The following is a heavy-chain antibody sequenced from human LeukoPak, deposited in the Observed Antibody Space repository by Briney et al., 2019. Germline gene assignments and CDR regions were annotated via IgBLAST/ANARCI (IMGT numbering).Heavy chain of an antibody. CDR3: ARVSGYSYGGNDY. CDR1: GASFSGYY. J-gene: IGHJ4*02. CDR2: INHSGST. D-gene: IGHD5-18*01. V-gene: IGHV4-34*01. Sequence: PSETLSLTCAVYGASFSGYYWNWIRQPPGKGLEWIGEINHSGSTYYNPSLKSRVTISVDTSKNQFSLKLNSVTAAETAVYYCARVSGYSYGGNDYWGQGTLVTVSS.